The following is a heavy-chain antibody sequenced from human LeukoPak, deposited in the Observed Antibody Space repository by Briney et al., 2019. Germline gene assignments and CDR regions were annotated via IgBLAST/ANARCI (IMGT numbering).Heavy chain of an antibody. Sequence: ASVKVSCKTSGYTFIGYYLHWVRQAPGQGLEWMAWIHPNNGDTYYAQTFQGRVTMTRDTSISTAYMELSRLRSNDTAVYYCAIHTGTNSFFDFWGQGTLVTVSS. CDR1: GYTFIGYY. CDR3: AIHTGTNSFFDF. J-gene: IGHJ4*02. D-gene: IGHD4-17*01. CDR2: IHPNNGDT. V-gene: IGHV1-2*02.